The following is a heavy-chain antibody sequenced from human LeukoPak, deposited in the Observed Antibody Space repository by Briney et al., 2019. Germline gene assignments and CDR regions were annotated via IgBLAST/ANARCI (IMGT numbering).Heavy chain of an antibody. J-gene: IGHJ4*02. V-gene: IGHV4-59*08. CDR3: ARSDIWGSYRFLDY. Sequence: SETLSLTCTVSGASLSNYYWSWIRQSPGKGLEWIGYMLCSGSTNQNPSLRSRVTISVDTSKNQVSLKLSSVTAADTAVYYCARSDIWGSYRFLDYWGQGALVTVSS. CDR1: GASLSNYY. D-gene: IGHD3-16*02. CDR2: MLCSGST.